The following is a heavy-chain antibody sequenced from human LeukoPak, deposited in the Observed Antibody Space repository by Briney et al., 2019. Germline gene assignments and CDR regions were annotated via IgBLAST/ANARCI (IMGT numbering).Heavy chain of an antibody. CDR3: ARGSSRAFDY. D-gene: IGHD2-2*01. CDR2: IKEDGSEQ. V-gene: IGHV3-7*03. CDR1: GFTFSGHW. Sequence: GGSLRLSCAASGFTFSGHWMSWVRQAPGKGLEWVANIKEDGSEQHYVEAVKGRFTISRDNVKNSLYLQMNSLRAEDTAVYFCARGSSRAFDYWGQGTLVTVSS. J-gene: IGHJ4*02.